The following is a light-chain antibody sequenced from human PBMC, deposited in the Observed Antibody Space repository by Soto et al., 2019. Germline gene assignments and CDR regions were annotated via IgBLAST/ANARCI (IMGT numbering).Light chain of an antibody. J-gene: IGKJ4*01. CDR2: WAS. CDR1: QSVLYSGNNRNY. V-gene: IGKV4-1*01. Sequence: DTVLTQSPDSLAVSLGERATINCRSSQSVLYSGNNRNYLAWYQQKPGQPPKLLINWASTRESGVPDRFSGSGSGTDFTLTITSLQAEDVAVYYCQQYDVSTLTFGGGTKVEIK. CDR3: QQYDVSTLT.